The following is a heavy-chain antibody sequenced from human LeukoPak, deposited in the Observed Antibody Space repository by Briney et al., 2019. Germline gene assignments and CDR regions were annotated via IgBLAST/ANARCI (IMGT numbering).Heavy chain of an antibody. V-gene: IGHV1-8*01. CDR3: ARRLGATIDY. CDR1: VYTFTSYD. J-gene: IGHJ4*02. D-gene: IGHD1-26*01. CDR2: MKPNSGNT. Sequence: ASVKVSGKASVYTFTSYDINWVRQATGQGLEWMGWMKPNSGNTGYAQRFKGRVTMTRNTSVSTAYMKLSSLRSEDTVVYYCARRLGATIDYCGQGTLVTVSS.